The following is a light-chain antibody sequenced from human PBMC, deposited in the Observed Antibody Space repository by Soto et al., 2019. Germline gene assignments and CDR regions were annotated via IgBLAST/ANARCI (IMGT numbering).Light chain of an antibody. Sequence: EIVLTQSPATLSLSPGERATLSCRASQSVGTFFAWYQQKPGQAPRLLIYDASNRATGIPARFSGSGSGTDFTLTISSLEPEDFAVYYCQQCYNWPQWTFGQGTKV. CDR3: QQCYNWPQWT. J-gene: IGKJ1*01. CDR2: DAS. CDR1: QSVGTF. V-gene: IGKV3-11*01.